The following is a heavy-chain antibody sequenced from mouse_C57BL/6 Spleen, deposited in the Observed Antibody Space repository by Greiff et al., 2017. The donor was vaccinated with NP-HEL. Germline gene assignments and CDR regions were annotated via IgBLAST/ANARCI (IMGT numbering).Heavy chain of an antibody. Sequence: EVQRVESGGGLVKPGGSLKLSCAASGFTFSSYAMSWVRQTPEKRLEWVATISDGGSYTYYPDNVKGRVTISRDNAKNNLYLQMSHLKSEDTAMYYCARDGYYYGSSYFDYWGQGTTLTVSS. V-gene: IGHV5-4*01. J-gene: IGHJ2*01. CDR2: ISDGGSYT. CDR1: GFTFSSYA. D-gene: IGHD1-1*01. CDR3: ARDGYYYGSSYFDY.